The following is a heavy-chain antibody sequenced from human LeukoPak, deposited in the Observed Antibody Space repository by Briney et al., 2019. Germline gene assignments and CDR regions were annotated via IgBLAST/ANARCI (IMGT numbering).Heavy chain of an antibody. CDR1: GFTFSSFA. CDR2: LSGSGGDT. V-gene: IGHV3-23*01. CDR3: AKGAPSSSSIFDF. Sequence: GGSLRLSCAASGFTFSSFAMSWVRQAPGKRLEWVSALSGSGGDTFYADSVKGRFTISRDNSKNTLYLQLSSLRPDDTAVYYCAKGAPSSSSIFDFWGPGTLVTVSS. D-gene: IGHD6-6*01. J-gene: IGHJ4*02.